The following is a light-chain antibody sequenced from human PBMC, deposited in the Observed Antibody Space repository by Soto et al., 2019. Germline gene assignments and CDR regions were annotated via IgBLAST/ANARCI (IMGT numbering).Light chain of an antibody. CDR3: QQYNNWPPIT. J-gene: IGKJ5*01. Sequence: EIVMTQSPATLSVSPGGRATLSCRASQSVSSNLAWYQQKPGQAPRLLIYGASTRATGIAARFSGSGSGTEFPPTISSLQSEDFAVYYCQQYNNWPPITFGQGTRLEIK. V-gene: IGKV3-15*01. CDR1: QSVSSN. CDR2: GAS.